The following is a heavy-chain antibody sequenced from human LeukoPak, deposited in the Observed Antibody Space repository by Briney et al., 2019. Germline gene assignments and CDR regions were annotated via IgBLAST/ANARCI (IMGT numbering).Heavy chain of an antibody. CDR2: IYTSGST. D-gene: IGHD1-26*01. J-gene: IGHJ4*02. Sequence: SETLSLTCTVSGGSISSYYWSWIRQPAGKGLEWIGRIYTSGSTNYNASLKSRVSMSVDTSKNQFSLKLSSVTAADTAVFYCARENSGSYREFDYWGQGTLVNVTS. V-gene: IGHV4-4*07. CDR3: ARENSGSYREFDY. CDR1: GGSISSYY.